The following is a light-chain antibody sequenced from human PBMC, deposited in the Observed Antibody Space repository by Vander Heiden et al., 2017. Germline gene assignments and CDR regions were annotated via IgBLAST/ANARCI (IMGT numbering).Light chain of an antibody. CDR3: LLYTNWPRRRT. J-gene: IGKJ1*01. CDR2: GAS. V-gene: IGKV3-15*01. CDR1: QSVCCK. Sequence: EILMTQSPATLSLSPGERATLPCRASQSVCCKLARYQQKPGQAPRLLIYGASTRATGIPARFSGSGSGTEFTLSISSLQSEDCAVYYCLLYTNWPRRRTFGQGTKVEIK.